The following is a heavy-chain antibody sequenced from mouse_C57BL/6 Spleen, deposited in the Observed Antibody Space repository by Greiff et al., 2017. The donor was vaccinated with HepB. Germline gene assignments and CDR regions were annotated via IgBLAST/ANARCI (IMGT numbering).Heavy chain of an antibody. CDR3: ARGVYYDYEVSSLAY. D-gene: IGHD2-4*01. CDR1: GYTFTDYN. Sequence: VQLKQSGPELVKPGASVKIPCKASGYTFTDYNMDWVKQSHGKSLEWIGDINPNNGGTIYNQKFKGKATLTVDKSSSTAYMELRSLTSEDTAVYYCARGVYYDYEVSSLAYWGQGTLVTVSA. V-gene: IGHV1-18*01. CDR2: INPNNGGT. J-gene: IGHJ3*01.